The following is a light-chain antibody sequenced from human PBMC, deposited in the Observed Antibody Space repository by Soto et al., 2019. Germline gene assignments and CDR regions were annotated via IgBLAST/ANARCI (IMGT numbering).Light chain of an antibody. CDR2: DAS. CDR3: QQYNSYWT. V-gene: IGKV1-5*01. J-gene: IGKJ1*01. CDR1: QSVNNW. Sequence: DIQMTQYPSTLSASVGERVTISCRASQSVNNWLAWYQRKPGKAPKLLIHDASTLESGIPSRFSGSGSGAEFTRTISSLQPDDFATYYCQQYNSYWTFGQGTKVEIK.